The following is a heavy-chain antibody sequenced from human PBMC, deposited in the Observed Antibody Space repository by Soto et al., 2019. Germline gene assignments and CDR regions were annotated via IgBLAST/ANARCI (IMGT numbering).Heavy chain of an antibody. CDR3: ARLYMALDY. D-gene: IGHD3-10*01. V-gene: IGHV4-39*01. Sequence: QVQLQESGPGLVKPSETLSLICTVSGDSINSSDYHWGWIRQPPGKGLEWIGSVYYLGGTHSNPSLTSRVTISLDTPGSQFTLKLRSVTAADTAVYYCARLYMALDYWGQGSLVTVSS. CDR2: VYYLGGT. CDR1: GDSINSSDYH. J-gene: IGHJ4*02.